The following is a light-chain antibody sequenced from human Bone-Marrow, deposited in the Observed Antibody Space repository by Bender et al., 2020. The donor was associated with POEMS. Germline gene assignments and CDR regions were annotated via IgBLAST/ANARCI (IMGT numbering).Light chain of an antibody. CDR1: NSDIGAYDY. CDR2: EVS. V-gene: IGLV2-14*01. Sequence: QSALTQPASVSGSPGQSISISCTGTNSDIGAYDYVSWYQQHPGKAPKFLLYEVSKRPSGVSNRFSGSKSGNTASLTISGLQAEDEADYYCCSYTVSYTLEMLFGGGTKLTVL. CDR3: CSYTVSYTLEML. J-gene: IGLJ2*01.